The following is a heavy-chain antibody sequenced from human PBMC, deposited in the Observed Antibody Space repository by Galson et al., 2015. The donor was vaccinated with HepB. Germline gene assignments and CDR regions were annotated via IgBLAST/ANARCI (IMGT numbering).Heavy chain of an antibody. CDR1: GFSLRTTGVG. CDR3: ARSLGLVGPNFDN. V-gene: IGHV2-5*01. CDR2: IYWSGDK. D-gene: IGHD2-8*02. J-gene: IGHJ4*02. Sequence: PALVKPTQTLTLTCTFSGFSLRTTGVGVGWVRQSPGKALEWLALIYWSGDKRYSPSLRCRLTITKDTSKNQVVLTMTNLDPMDTATYYCARSLGLVGPNFDNWGQGTLVTVSS.